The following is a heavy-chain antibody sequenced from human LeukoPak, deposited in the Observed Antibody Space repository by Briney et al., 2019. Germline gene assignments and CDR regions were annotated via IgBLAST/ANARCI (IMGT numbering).Heavy chain of an antibody. CDR1: GFTFSSYA. J-gene: IGHJ6*02. CDR3: AKGLRYCSGGSCYSGDTKDYGMDA. CDR2: ISGSGGST. V-gene: IGHV3-23*01. Sequence: PGGSLRLSCAASGFTFSSYAMSWVRQAPGKGLEWVSAISGSGGSTYYADSVKGRFTISRDNSKNTLYLQMNSLRAEDTAVYYCAKGLRYCSGGSCYSGDTKDYGMDAWGQGTTVTVSS. D-gene: IGHD2-15*01.